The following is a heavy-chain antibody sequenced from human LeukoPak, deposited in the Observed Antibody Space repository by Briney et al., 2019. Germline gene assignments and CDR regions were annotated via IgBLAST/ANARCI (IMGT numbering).Heavy chain of an antibody. J-gene: IGHJ4*02. CDR1: GFTFSSYA. CDR2: ISGSGGST. CDR3: ATNDYDDYIPDS. D-gene: IGHD4-17*01. V-gene: IGHV3-23*01. Sequence: GGSLRLSCAASGFTFSSYAMSWVRQAPGKGLEWVSAISGSGGSTYYADSVKGRFTISRDNSKNTLYLQMNSLKTDDTGVYFCATNDYDDYIPDSWGQGTLVIVSS.